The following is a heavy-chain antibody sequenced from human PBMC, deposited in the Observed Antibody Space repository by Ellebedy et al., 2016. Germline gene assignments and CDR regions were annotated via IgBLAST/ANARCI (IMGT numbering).Heavy chain of an antibody. CDR3: AKGGGKPAPNQYYYYYYMDV. J-gene: IGHJ6*03. D-gene: IGHD2-2*01. V-gene: IGHV3-23*01. CDR1: GFTFNNFA. Sequence: GESLKISXAASGFTFNNFAMSWVRQAPGKGLEWVSTISSSGGSTFYADSVKGRFTISRDNSKNTLYLQMNSLRAEDTAVYYCAKGGGKPAPNQYYYYYYMDVWGKGTTVTVSS. CDR2: ISSSGGST.